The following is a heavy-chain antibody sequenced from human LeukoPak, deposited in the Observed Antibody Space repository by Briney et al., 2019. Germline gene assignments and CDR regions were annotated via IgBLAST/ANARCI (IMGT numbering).Heavy chain of an antibody. D-gene: IGHD4/OR15-4a*01. Sequence: PGGSLRLSCTVSGFTVSSNSMSWVRQAPGKGLEWVSFIYSDNTHYSDSVKGRFTISRDNSKNTLYLQMNSLRAEDTAVYYGARRAGAYSHPYDYWGQGTLVTVSS. J-gene: IGHJ4*02. CDR1: GFTVSSNS. CDR2: IYSDNT. V-gene: IGHV3-53*01. CDR3: ARRAGAYSHPYDY.